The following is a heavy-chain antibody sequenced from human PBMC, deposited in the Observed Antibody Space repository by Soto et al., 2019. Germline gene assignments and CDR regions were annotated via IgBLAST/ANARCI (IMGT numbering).Heavy chain of an antibody. D-gene: IGHD2-8*01. V-gene: IGHV3-21*01. J-gene: IGHJ4*02. CDR1: GFTFSSYS. CDR2: ISSSSSYI. Sequence: LSCAASGFTFSSYSMNWVRQAPGKGLEWVSSISSSSSYIYYADSVKGRFTISRDNAKNSLYLQMNSLRAEDTAVYYCARLVPYCTNGVCYNGGIDYWGQGTLVTVSS. CDR3: ARLVPYCTNGVCYNGGIDY.